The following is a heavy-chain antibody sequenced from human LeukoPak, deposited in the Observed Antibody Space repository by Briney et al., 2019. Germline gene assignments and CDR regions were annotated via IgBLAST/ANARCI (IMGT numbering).Heavy chain of an antibody. CDR1: GFTFSGFW. J-gene: IGHJ3*02. V-gene: IGHV3-74*01. Sequence: GGSLRLSCAASGFTFSGFWMHWVRQAPGKGLVWVSCISFDGSDATYADSVKGRFTISRDNAKSTLYLQMNSLRAEDTAVYYCLTIVETDLDAFDIWGQGTKVTVSS. D-gene: IGHD2-21*01. CDR3: LTIVETDLDAFDI. CDR2: ISFDGSDA.